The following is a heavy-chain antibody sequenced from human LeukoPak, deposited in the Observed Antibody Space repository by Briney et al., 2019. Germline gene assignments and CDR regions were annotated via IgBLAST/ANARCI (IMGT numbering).Heavy chain of an antibody. J-gene: IGHJ4*02. CDR2: INPNTGNP. CDR1: GYTFTRNA. V-gene: IGHV7-4-1*02. Sequence: ASVKVSCKASGYTFTRNALNWVRQAPGQGLDWMGWINPNTGNPTYAQGFTGRFVFSLDTSVSTAYLRITSLTAEDTAVYYCARTYYDFWSGYHKFDYWGQGTLVTVSS. D-gene: IGHD3-3*01. CDR3: ARTYYDFWSGYHKFDY.